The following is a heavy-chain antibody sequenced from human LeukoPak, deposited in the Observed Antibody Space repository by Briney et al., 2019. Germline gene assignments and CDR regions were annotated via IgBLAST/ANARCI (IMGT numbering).Heavy chain of an antibody. CDR1: GGTFSSYA. J-gene: IGHJ5*02. V-gene: IGHV1-69*04. CDR3: ARDSPGSGSYYSFDP. CDR2: IIPILGIA. D-gene: IGHD3-10*01. Sequence: SVKVSCKASGGTFSSYAISWVRQAPGQGLEWMGRIIPILGIANYAQKFQGRVTITADKSTSTAYMELSSLRSEDTAVYYCARDSPGSGSYYSFDPWGQGTLVTVSS.